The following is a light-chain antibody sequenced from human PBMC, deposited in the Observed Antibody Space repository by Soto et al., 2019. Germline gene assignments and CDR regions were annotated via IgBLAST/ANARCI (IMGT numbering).Light chain of an antibody. Sequence: DIVRTQSPLSLRVTPGEPASSSCSSSQSLLHSNGYNYLDWYLQKPGQSPQLLIYLGSYRASGVPDRFSGSGSGTDFTLKISRVEAEDVGVYYCMQALQTRTFGQGTKGDIK. CDR2: LGS. CDR3: MQALQTRT. V-gene: IGKV2-28*01. CDR1: QSLLHSNGYNY. J-gene: IGKJ1*01.